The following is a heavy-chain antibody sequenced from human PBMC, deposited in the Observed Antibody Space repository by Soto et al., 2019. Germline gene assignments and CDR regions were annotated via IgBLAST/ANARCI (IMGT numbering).Heavy chain of an antibody. CDR2: IIPIFHTA. Sequence: SVKVSCKASGDAFNSYAISWVRRAPGQGLEWMGGIIPIFHTANYAQKFQARVTMTADESARTAYMELSGLRSEDTAVYYCARVGYCNTTSCLFYYYAMDVWGQGTTVTVSS. J-gene: IGHJ6*02. V-gene: IGHV1-69*13. D-gene: IGHD2-2*01. CDR1: GDAFNSYA. CDR3: ARVGYCNTTSCLFYYYAMDV.